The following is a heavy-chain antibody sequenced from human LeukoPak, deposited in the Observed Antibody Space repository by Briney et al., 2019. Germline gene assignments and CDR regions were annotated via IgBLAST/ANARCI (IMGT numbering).Heavy chain of an antibody. CDR1: GYKFTNYY. Sequence: VASVKVSCKASGYKFTNYYIHWVRQPPGQGLEWMGIMNPSGGSTNYAQKFQGRVTMTRDTSTSTVYMELSSLRSDDTAVYFCAREPYGDYVGPGDYWGQGTPVTVSS. CDR2: MNPSGGST. CDR3: AREPYGDYVGPGDY. V-gene: IGHV1-46*01. J-gene: IGHJ4*02. D-gene: IGHD4-17*01.